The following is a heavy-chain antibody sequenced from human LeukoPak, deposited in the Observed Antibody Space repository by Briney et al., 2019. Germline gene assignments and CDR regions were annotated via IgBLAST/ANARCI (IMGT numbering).Heavy chain of an antibody. CDR2: ISTSSSTI. D-gene: IGHD5-12*01. V-gene: IGHV3-48*04. CDR3: ARRNSGYVFDY. J-gene: IGHJ4*02. Sequence: PGGSLRLSCAASGFTFSTYSMNWVRQAPGKGLEWVSYISTSSSTIYYADSVKGRFTISRDNAKNSLYLQMNSLRAEDTAVYYCARRNSGYVFDYWGQGTLVTVSS. CDR1: GFTFSTYS.